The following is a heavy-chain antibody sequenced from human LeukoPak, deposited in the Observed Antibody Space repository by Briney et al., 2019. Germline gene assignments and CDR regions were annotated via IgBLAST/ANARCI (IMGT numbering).Heavy chain of an antibody. D-gene: IGHD6-13*01. CDR3: ARGIAAAGTEFDY. V-gene: IGHV4-59*01. J-gene: IGHJ4*02. CDR2: IYYSGST. Sequence: PSETLSLTCTVSGGSTSSYYWSWIRQPPGKGLEWIGYIYYSGSTNYNPSLKSRVTISVDTSKNQFSLKLSSVTAADTAVYYCARGIAAAGTEFDYWGQGTLVTVSS. CDR1: GGSTSSYY.